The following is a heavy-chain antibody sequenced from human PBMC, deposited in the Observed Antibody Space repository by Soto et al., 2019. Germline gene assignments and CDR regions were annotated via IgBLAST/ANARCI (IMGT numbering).Heavy chain of an antibody. J-gene: IGHJ6*03. D-gene: IGHD1-26*01. V-gene: IGHV1-2*04. Sequence: QVQLVQSGAEVKKPGASVRVSCKASGYSFSAYYIHWMRQAPGQGLEWMGWINPNSGGTKFAQQFQGWVTMTRDTSISIAYMELSRLKSDDTAVYFCARESGGTPAIPDYYYFYMDVWGTGTTVTVSS. CDR3: ARESGGTPAIPDYYYFYMDV. CDR2: INPNSGGT. CDR1: GYSFSAYY.